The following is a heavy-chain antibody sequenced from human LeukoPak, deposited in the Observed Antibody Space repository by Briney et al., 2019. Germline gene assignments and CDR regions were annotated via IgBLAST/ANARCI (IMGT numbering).Heavy chain of an antibody. D-gene: IGHD3-3*01. Sequence: GGSLRLSCAASRFTFSSYSMNWVRQAPGKGLEWVSSISSSSSFIYYADSVKGRFTISRDNAKNSLYLQMNSLRAEDTAVYYCARGAPEQPRSGEFDYWGQGTLVTVSS. CDR3: ARGAPEQPRSGEFDY. J-gene: IGHJ4*02. V-gene: IGHV3-21*01. CDR1: RFTFSSYS. CDR2: ISSSSSFI.